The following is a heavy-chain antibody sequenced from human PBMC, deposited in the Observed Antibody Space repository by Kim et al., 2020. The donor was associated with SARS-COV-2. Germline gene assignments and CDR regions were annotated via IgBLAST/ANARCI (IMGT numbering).Heavy chain of an antibody. V-gene: IGHV3-23*01. J-gene: IGHJ6*02. CDR2: ISGSGSNT. D-gene: IGHD3-10*01. CDR1: GFTFSNFA. Sequence: GGSLRLSCAASGFTFSNFAMSWVRQTPGKGPEWVSAISGSGSNTYYTDSVKGRFTISRDNSKNTLYLEMNSLRAEDTAVYYCAKVGDYGSGSYSPLTVMDVWGQGTTVTVSS. CDR3: AKVGDYGSGSYSPLTVMDV.